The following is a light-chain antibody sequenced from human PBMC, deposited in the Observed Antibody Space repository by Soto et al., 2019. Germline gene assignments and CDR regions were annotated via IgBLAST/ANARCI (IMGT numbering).Light chain of an antibody. CDR2: EVT. Sequence: QSVLTQPPSPSGSPGQSVTISCTGTSNDVGGYDYVSWYQQHPGKAPKLMIYEVTIRPSGVSDRFSGSKSGNTASLTVSGLQAEDEADYYCSSYTGGNPSYVFGTGTKVTVL. CDR3: SSYTGGNPSYV. CDR1: SNDVGGYDY. J-gene: IGLJ1*01. V-gene: IGLV2-8*01.